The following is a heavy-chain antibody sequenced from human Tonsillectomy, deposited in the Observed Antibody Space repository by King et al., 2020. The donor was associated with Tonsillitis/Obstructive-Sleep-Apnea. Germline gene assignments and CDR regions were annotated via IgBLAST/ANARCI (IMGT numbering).Heavy chain of an antibody. CDR3: AKDRYSSSSWGIDY. J-gene: IGHJ4*02. CDR2: ISYDGSDK. CDR1: GFTFSSYG. Sequence: HVQLVESGGAVVQPGRSLRLSCAASGFTFSSYGMHWVRQAPGKGLEWVAFISYDGSDKYNEDSVKGRFTISRDNSKNTLYLQMNSLRAEDTAVYYCAKDRYSSSSWGIDYWGQGTLVTVSS. V-gene: IGHV3-30*18. D-gene: IGHD6-6*01.